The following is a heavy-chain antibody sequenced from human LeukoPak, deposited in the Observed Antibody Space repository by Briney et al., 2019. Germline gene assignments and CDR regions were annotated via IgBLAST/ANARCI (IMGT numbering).Heavy chain of an antibody. CDR2: IRHDEANS. V-gene: IGHV3-33*06. CDR3: AKEYTPSSPLGELDS. Sequence: GRSLRLSCAVSGFNLNSYAMHWDRQAPGKGLEWVAVIRHDEANSFYADSVQGRFTISRDTSKKLLYLQMNSLRVEDTAVYYCAKEYTPSSPLGELDSWGQGTLVTVSS. D-gene: IGHD6-6*01. J-gene: IGHJ4*02. CDR1: GFNLNSYA.